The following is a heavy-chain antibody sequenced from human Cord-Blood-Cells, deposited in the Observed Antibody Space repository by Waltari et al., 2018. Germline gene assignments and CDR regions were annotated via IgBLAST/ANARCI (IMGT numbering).Heavy chain of an antibody. Sequence: QVQLQQWGAGLLKPSETLSLTCAVYGGSFSGYYWSWIRQPPGKGLEWIGEINHSGSTNYNPSLKSRVNISVDTSKNQFSLKLSSVTAADTAVYYCATLIADYYYYGMDVWGQGTTVTVSS. CDR2: INHSGST. D-gene: IGHD3-22*01. V-gene: IGHV4-34*01. J-gene: IGHJ6*02. CDR1: GGSFSGYY. CDR3: ATLIADYYYYGMDV.